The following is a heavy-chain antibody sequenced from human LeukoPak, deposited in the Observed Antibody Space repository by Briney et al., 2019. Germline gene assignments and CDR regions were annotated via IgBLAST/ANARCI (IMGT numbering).Heavy chain of an antibody. CDR1: GFTFSSYA. V-gene: IGHV3-23*01. Sequence: PGGSLRLSCAASGFTFSSYAMSWVRQAPGKGLEWVSAISGSGGSTCYADSVKGRFTISRDNSKNTLYLQMNILRVEDTAVYYCARDIPRGATHLDYWGQGTLVTVSA. D-gene: IGHD1-26*01. J-gene: IGHJ4*02. CDR2: ISGSGGST. CDR3: ARDIPRGATHLDY.